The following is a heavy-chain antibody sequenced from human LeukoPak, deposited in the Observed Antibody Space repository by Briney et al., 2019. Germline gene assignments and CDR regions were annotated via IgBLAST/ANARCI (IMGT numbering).Heavy chain of an antibody. V-gene: IGHV4-59*08. D-gene: IGHD2-2*01. J-gene: IGHJ6*02. CDR1: GGSISSYY. CDR2: IYYSGST. CDR3: ARHVVLYGMDV. Sequence: SETLSLTCTVSGGSISSYYWSWLRQPPGKGLEWIGYIYYSGSTNYNPSLKSRVTISVDTSKNQFSLKLSSVTAADTAVYYCARHVVLYGMDVWGQGTTVTVSS.